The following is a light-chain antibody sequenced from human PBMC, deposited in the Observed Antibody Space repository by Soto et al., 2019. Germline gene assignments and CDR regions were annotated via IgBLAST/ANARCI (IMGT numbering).Light chain of an antibody. Sequence: DIQMTQSPSTLSASVGDRVTITCRASQSISSWLAWYQQKPGKAPKLLIYDASSLESGVPSRFSGSGSGTEFPLTISRLQPDDFATYYSQPPETFGQGTKGKIK. J-gene: IGKJ1*01. CDR1: QSISSW. CDR3: QPPET. CDR2: DAS. V-gene: IGKV1-5*01.